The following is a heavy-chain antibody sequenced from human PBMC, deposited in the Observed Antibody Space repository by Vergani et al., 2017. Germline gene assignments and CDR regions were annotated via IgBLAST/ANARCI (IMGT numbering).Heavy chain of an antibody. CDR3: ARDCASGDCPDNYGKDV. CDR1: GFTFSDFS. CDR2: IGSSGPYI. V-gene: IGHV3-21*06. D-gene: IGHD2-21*02. Sequence: VQLVESGGGLVKPGGSLRLSCAASGFTFSDFSMSWVRLAPGKGLEWVAFIGSSGPYINYADSVKGRFIISRDNTNNPLFLQLRSLRAEDAAVYYCARDCASGDCPDNYGKDVWGQGATVTVSS. J-gene: IGHJ6*02.